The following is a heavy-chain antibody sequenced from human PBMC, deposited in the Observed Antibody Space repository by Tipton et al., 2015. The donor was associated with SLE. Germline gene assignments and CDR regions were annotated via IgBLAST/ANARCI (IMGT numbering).Heavy chain of an antibody. CDR1: GYTFSDYY. D-gene: IGHD3-16*01. CDR2: INPNSGGT. J-gene: IGHJ3*01. Sequence: QLVQSGAEVKKPGASVKVSCKTSGYTFSDYYVHWVRQAPGQRLEWMGWINPNSGGTNYAEKFQGRILMTKDTSITTVHMELTRLRSDDTAVYFCARDASTFTDVWGQGTKVTVST. CDR3: ARDASTFTDV. V-gene: IGHV1-2*02.